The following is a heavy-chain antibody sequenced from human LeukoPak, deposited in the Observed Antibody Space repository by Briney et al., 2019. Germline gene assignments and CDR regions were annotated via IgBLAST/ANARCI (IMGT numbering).Heavy chain of an antibody. CDR3: ATDGVGPFWSGYSFDY. Sequence: APVKASCKVFGHTHTELSVHWVPQAPRNRLECMGGFHPEDGDTIYAKKFQGRVTMTVDTSTDTAYMELSSQRSEDRAVYYCATDGVGPFWSGYSFDYGDQGTVVIVSS. V-gene: IGHV1-24*01. D-gene: IGHD3-3*01. CDR1: GHTHTELS. J-gene: IGHJ4*02. CDR2: FHPEDGDT.